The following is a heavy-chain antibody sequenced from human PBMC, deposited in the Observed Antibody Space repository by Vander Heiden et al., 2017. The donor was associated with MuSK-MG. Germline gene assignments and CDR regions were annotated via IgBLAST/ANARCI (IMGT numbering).Heavy chain of an antibody. J-gene: IGHJ3*02. Sequence: EVQLVQSGGGTVKPAESLRLSCAASGFMFINTWMSWVRQAPGKGLEWVGRIKSKTDGGTTDYAAPVKGRFTITRDDSKNTLYLQLNSLKTEDTAVYYCTTEYYFDSRGVAGIWGQGTMVTVSS. CDR3: TTEYYFDSRGVAGI. D-gene: IGHD3-22*01. CDR2: IKSKTDGGTT. CDR1: GFMFINTW. V-gene: IGHV3-15*01.